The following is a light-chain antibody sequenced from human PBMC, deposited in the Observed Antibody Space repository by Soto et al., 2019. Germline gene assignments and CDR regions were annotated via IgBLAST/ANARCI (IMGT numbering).Light chain of an antibody. CDR3: MQALQTPWT. CDR2: LGS. Sequence: DIVMTQSPLSLPVTPGEPASISCRSSQSLLHSDGYNYLDWYLQKPGQSPQLLICLGSNRASGVPDRFSGSGSGTDFTLTISRVEAEDFGVYFCMQALQTPWTFGQGTPVDVK. CDR1: QSLLHSDGYNY. J-gene: IGKJ1*01. V-gene: IGKV2-28*01.